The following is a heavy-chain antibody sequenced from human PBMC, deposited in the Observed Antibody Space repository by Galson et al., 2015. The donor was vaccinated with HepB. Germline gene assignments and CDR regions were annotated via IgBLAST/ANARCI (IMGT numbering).Heavy chain of an antibody. CDR2: IVVGSGNT. CDR3: AAAPRYTNNWYGRHYFDC. J-gene: IGHJ4*02. CDR1: AFTFTSSA. V-gene: IGHV1-58*01. Sequence: SVKVSCKASAFTFTSSAVQWVRQARGQRLEWIGWIVVGSGNTNYAQKFQERVTISRDMSTGTAYMELSRLRSEDTAVYYCAAAPRYTNNWYGRHYFDCWGQGTLVTVSS. D-gene: IGHD6-13*01.